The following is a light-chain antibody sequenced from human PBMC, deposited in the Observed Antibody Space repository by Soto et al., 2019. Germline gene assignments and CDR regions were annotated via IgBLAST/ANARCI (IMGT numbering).Light chain of an antibody. CDR1: SIDVGNYNF. Sequence: QSALTQPRSVSGTPGQAVTISCTGTSIDVGNYNFVSWYQQHPGKAPKLMIYDVSERPSGVPDRFSASKSGNTASLTISGLQADDEADYYCCSYAGGYTYVFGTGTKVTVL. CDR3: CSYAGGYTYV. V-gene: IGLV2-11*01. J-gene: IGLJ1*01. CDR2: DVS.